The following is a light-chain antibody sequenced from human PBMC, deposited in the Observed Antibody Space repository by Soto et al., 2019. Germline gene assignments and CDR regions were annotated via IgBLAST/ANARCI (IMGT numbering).Light chain of an antibody. CDR2: AAS. V-gene: IGKV3-20*01. CDR3: QQYDYSPRT. CDR1: LSLPSRS. Sequence: GDRATLSCRASLSLPSRSLAWYQQRPGQAPRVLISAASTRAADIPDRFSGSGSGTDFTLTINRLEPEDFAVYYCQQYDYSPRTFGQGTKVDIK. J-gene: IGKJ1*01.